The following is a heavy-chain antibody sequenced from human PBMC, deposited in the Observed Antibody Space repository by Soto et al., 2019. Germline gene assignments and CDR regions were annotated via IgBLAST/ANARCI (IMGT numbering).Heavy chain of an antibody. CDR1: GFYFNNYG. Sequence: GGSLRLSCAVSGFYFNNYGINWVRQAPGKGLEWVSSVSKSDYTYYSDSVKGRFTISRDNAKNSVSLQMNSLRAEDTAVYYCAREDSIIIPAVSDFWGQGTLVTVS. D-gene: IGHD2-2*01. V-gene: IGHV3-21*01. J-gene: IGHJ4*02. CDR2: VSKSDYT. CDR3: AREDSIIIPAVSDF.